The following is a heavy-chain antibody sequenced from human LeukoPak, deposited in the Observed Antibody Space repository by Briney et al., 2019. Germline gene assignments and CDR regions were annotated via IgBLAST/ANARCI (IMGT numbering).Heavy chain of an antibody. Sequence: ASVKVSCKVSGYTLTELSMHWVRQAPGKGLEWMGGFDPEDGETIYAQKFQGRVTMTEDTSTVTAYMELSSLRSEDTAVYYCATTEAYYDFWSGSRDIDYWGQGTLVTVSS. CDR1: GYTLTELS. CDR3: ATTEAYYDFWSGSRDIDY. CDR2: FDPEDGET. D-gene: IGHD3-3*01. J-gene: IGHJ4*02. V-gene: IGHV1-24*01.